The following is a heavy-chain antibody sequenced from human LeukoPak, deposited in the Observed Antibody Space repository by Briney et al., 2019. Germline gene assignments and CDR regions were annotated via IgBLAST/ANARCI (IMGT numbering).Heavy chain of an antibody. CDR3: LRDLNWSLDQ. Sequence: GGSLRLSCAASGFTFSNYMMHWVRQAPGKGLVWVSRIKSDGITITYADSVKGRFTISRDNAKNTLYLLMNSLRAEDTAVYYCLRDLNWSLDQWGQGTLVTVSS. CDR1: GFTFSNYM. V-gene: IGHV3-74*01. D-gene: IGHD1-20*01. CDR2: IKSDGITI. J-gene: IGHJ4*02.